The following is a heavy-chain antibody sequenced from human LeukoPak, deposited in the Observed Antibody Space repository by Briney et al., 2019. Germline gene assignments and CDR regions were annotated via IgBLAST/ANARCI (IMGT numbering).Heavy chain of an antibody. CDR2: IIPIFGTA. J-gene: IGHJ5*02. CDR3: ARGTYSSSSMNWFDP. D-gene: IGHD6-6*01. CDR1: GGTFSSYA. Sequence: SVKVSCKASGGTFSSYAISWVRPAPGQGLEWMGGIIPIFGTANYAQKFQGRVTITADESTSTAYMELSSLRSEDTAVYYCARGTYSSSSMNWFDPWGQGTLVTVSS. V-gene: IGHV1-69*13.